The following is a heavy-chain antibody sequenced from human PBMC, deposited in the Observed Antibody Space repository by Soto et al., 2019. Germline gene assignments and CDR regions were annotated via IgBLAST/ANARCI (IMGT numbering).Heavy chain of an antibody. CDR2: ISGSGGGT. J-gene: IGHJ4*02. CDR1: VVPFSKYS. D-gene: IGHD1-26*01. Sequence: GGSLPLSFSASVVPFSKYSMSGVRPATGKGLEWVSTISGSGGGTYYADTVKGRFAISRDNSKNTLYLQMDRLRAEDTAVYYCAKDTPKWELPTRGDYWGQGTLVPVS. CDR3: AKDTPKWELPTRGDY. V-gene: IGHV3-23*01.